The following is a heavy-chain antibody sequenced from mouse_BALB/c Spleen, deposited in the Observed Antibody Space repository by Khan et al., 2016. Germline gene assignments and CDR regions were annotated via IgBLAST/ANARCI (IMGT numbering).Heavy chain of an antibody. CDR1: GYSFSGYY. CDR2: VNPNNGGS. Sequence: VQLKQSGPDLVKPGASVKISCKASGYSFSGYYLDWVKQSHEKSLEWIGRVNPNNGGSKYNQKFKGKAILTVDRSSTTAYMELRSLTSEDSAVXYCLRDAMDYWGQGTSVTVSS. D-gene: IGHD3-1*01. CDR3: LRDAMDY. J-gene: IGHJ4*01. V-gene: IGHV1-18*01.